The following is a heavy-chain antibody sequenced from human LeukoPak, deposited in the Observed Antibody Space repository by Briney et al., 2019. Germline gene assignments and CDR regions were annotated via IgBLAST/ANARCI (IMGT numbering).Heavy chain of an antibody. V-gene: IGHV3-23*01. D-gene: IGHD6-13*01. CDR3: AKDLEIAAAGTPYYFDY. Sequence: GGSLRLSCAASGFTFSSYAMSWVRQAPGKGLEWVSAISGSGGSTYYADSVKGRFTISRDNSKNTLYLQMNSLRAEDTAVYYCAKDLEIAAAGTPYYFDYWGQGTLVTVPS. CDR1: GFTFSSYA. CDR2: ISGSGGST. J-gene: IGHJ4*02.